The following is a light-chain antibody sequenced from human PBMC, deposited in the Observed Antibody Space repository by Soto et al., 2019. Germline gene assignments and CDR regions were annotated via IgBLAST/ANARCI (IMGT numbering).Light chain of an antibody. Sequence: QSALTQPPSASGSPGQSVTISCTGTSSDVGAYNYVSWYQHHPGKAPKLIIYEVSKRPSGVPDRFSGSKSGNTASLTVSGLQAEDEADYYCSSHATSTLYVFGTGTKSPS. CDR3: SSHATSTLYV. V-gene: IGLV2-8*01. J-gene: IGLJ1*01. CDR2: EVS. CDR1: SSDVGAYNY.